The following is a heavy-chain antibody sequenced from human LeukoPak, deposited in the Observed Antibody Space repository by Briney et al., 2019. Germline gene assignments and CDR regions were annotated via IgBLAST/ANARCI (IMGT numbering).Heavy chain of an antibody. CDR2: IYYSGST. V-gene: IGHV4-59*01. CDR1: GGSISSYY. Sequence: LETLSLTCTVSGGSISSYYWSWIRQPPGKGLEWIGYIYYSGSTNYNPSLKSRVTISVDTSKNQFSLKLSSVTAADTAVYYCARDDCSSTSCYDVGWFDPWGQGTLVTVSS. D-gene: IGHD2-2*01. CDR3: ARDDCSSTSCYDVGWFDP. J-gene: IGHJ5*02.